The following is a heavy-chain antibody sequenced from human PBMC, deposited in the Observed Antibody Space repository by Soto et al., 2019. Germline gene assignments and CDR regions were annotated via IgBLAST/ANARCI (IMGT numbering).Heavy chain of an antibody. V-gene: IGHV1-2*02. Sequence: ASVKVSCKASGYKFTAYYMHWVGQAPGQGLEWMGWINPGSGATSYAQTFQGRVTMTRDTSINTVYMEVTSLRPDDTAVYYCARGLKSSSWYNWFDPWGQGTLVTVSS. CDR1: GYKFTAYY. J-gene: IGHJ5*02. CDR3: ARGLKSSSWYNWFDP. CDR2: INPGSGAT. D-gene: IGHD6-13*01.